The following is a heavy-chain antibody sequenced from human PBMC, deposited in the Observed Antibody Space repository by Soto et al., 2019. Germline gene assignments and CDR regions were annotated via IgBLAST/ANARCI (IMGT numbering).Heavy chain of an antibody. Sequence: PSETLSLTCAVYGGSFSGYYWSWIRQPPGKGLEWIGEINHSGSTNYNPSLKSRVTISVDTSKNQFSLKLSSVTAADTAVYYCARRTKRGRGDYYYYMDVWGKGTTVPVSS. CDR3: ARRTKRGRGDYYYYMDV. CDR1: GGSFSGYY. CDR2: INHSGST. D-gene: IGHD3-10*01. V-gene: IGHV4-34*01. J-gene: IGHJ6*03.